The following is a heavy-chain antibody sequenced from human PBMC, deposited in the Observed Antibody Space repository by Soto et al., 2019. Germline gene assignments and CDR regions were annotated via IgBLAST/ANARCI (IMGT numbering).Heavy chain of an antibody. D-gene: IGHD3-16*01. V-gene: IGHV1-69*12. J-gene: IGHJ4*02. CDR1: GGTFSSYA. Sequence: QVQLVQSGAEVKKPGSSVKVSCKASGGTFSSYAISWVRQAPGQGLEWMGGIIPIFGTANYAQKFQGRVTITANDPTTTANMERSSLRSEDTAVYYCAGGVGGGDYWGQGTLVTVSS. CDR2: IIPIFGTA. CDR3: AGGVGGGDY.